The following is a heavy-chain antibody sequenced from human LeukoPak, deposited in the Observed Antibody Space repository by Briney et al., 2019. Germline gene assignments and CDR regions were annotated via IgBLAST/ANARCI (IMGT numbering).Heavy chain of an antibody. Sequence: GGSLRLSCAASGLTFSNSRMHWVRQAPGKGLVWVSRINSDGRSTVYADSVKGRFTISRDNAKNTLYLQMNSLRDEDTAVYYCARDRYSSGWFGYWGQGALVTVSS. CDR2: INSDGRST. CDR1: GLTFSNSR. CDR3: ARDRYSSGWFGY. D-gene: IGHD6-19*01. V-gene: IGHV3-74*01. J-gene: IGHJ4*02.